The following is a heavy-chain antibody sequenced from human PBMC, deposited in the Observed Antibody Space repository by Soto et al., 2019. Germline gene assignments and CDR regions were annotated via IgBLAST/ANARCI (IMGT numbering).Heavy chain of an antibody. D-gene: IGHD1-26*01. V-gene: IGHV1-18*01. CDR3: ARAGWELRIDGAWFDP. J-gene: IGHJ5*02. CDR2: ISAYNGNT. CDR1: GYTFTSYG. Sequence: GASVKVSCKASGYTFTSYGMSWVRQAPGQGLEWMGWISAYNGNTNYAQKLQGRVTMTTDTSTSTAYMELRSLRSDDTAVYYCARAGWELRIDGAWFDPWGQGTLVTVSS.